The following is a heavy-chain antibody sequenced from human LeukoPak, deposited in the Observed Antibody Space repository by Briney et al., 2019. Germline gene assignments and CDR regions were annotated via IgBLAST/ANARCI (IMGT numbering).Heavy chain of an antibody. V-gene: IGHV4-39*07. D-gene: IGHD5-18*01. CDR3: ARELYSYGSPFDI. CDR2: IYYSGST. Sequence: PSETLSLTCTVSGGSISSSSYYWGWIRQPPGKGLEWIGSIYYSGSTYYNPSLKSRVTISVDTSKNQFSLKLSSVTAADTAVYYCARELYSYGSPFDIWGQGTMVTVSS. CDR1: GGSISSSSYY. J-gene: IGHJ3*02.